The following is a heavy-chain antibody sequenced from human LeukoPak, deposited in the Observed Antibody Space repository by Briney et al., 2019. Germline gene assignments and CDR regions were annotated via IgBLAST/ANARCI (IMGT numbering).Heavy chain of an antibody. CDR1: GFTFSTYE. Sequence: GGSLRLSCAASGFTFSTYEMNWIRQAPGKGLEWLSYIIGDGTTTQYADSVRDRFTISRDNDKNSLYLQMNSLRADDTAVYYCVRDRGGTYSGDNLFDPWGQGTLVTVSS. D-gene: IGHD1/OR15-1a*01. J-gene: IGHJ5*02. V-gene: IGHV3-48*03. CDR2: IIGDGTTT. CDR3: VRDRGGTYSGDNLFDP.